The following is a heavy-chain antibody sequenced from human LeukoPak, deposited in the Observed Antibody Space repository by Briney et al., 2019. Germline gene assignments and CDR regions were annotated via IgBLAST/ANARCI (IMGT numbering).Heavy chain of an antibody. CDR1: GYTFTGYY. D-gene: IGHD2-2*01. CDR3: ARDRKGYCSSTSCYYMDV. J-gene: IGHJ6*03. CDR2: INPNSGGT. Sequence: GASVKVSCKASGYTFTGYYMHWVRQAPGQGLEWMGWINPNSGGTNYAQKFQGRVTMTRDTSISTAYMELSRLRSDDTAVYYCARDRKGYCSSTSCYYMDVWGKGTTVTVSS. V-gene: IGHV1-2*02.